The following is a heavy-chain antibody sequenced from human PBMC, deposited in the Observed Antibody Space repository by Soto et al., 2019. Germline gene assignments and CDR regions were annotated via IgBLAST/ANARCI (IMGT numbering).Heavy chain of an antibody. J-gene: IGHJ3*02. CDR3: AKDSSVTTFAFDI. D-gene: IGHD4-17*01. V-gene: IGHV3-30*18. CDR1: GFTFSSYG. CDR2: ISYDGSSK. Sequence: GGSLRLSCAASGFTFSSYGMHWVRQAPGKGLEWVAVISYDGSSKYYADSVKGRFTISRDNSKNTLYLQMNSLRAEDTAVYYCAKDSSVTTFAFDIWGQGTMVTVSS.